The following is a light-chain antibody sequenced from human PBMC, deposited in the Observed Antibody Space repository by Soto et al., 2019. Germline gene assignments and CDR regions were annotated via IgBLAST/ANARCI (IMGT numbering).Light chain of an antibody. J-gene: IGKJ2*01. CDR2: GAS. Sequence: EIVMTQSPATLSVSPGERAALSCRTSQSVSRDLAWYQQKPGHAPRLLIYGASTRATGIPARFSGSGSGTEFTLTISSLQSEDFAVYYCHHYSNWPPYTFGQGTKLEI. V-gene: IGKV3D-15*01. CDR1: QSVSRD. CDR3: HHYSNWPPYT.